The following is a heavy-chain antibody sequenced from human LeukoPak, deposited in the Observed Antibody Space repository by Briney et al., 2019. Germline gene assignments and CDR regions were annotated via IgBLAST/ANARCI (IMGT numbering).Heavy chain of an antibody. J-gene: IGHJ4*02. Sequence: SETLSLTCAVSGVSFSGYYWSWIRQPPGKGLEWIGEINHSGSTNYNPSLKSRVTISVDTSKNQFSLKLSSVTAPDTAVYYCAREPFDCWGQGTLVTVSS. CDR2: INHSGST. CDR3: AREPFDC. V-gene: IGHV4-34*01. CDR1: GVSFSGYY.